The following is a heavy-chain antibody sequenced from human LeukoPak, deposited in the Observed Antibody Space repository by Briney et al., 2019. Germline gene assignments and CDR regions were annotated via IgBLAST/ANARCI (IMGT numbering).Heavy chain of an antibody. CDR1: GFTFSSYW. V-gene: IGHV3-74*01. J-gene: IGHJ2*01. CDR3: ARVNCDGHCSSNDWYFDL. CDR2: INGGWGGT. D-gene: IGHD2-21*02. Sequence: GGSLRLSCAASGFTFSSYWMHWVRQAPGKGLVWVSRINGGWGGTDYADSVKGRFTISRDNAKNTLYLQMNSLRAEDTAIYYCARVNCDGHCSSNDWYFDLWGRGTLVTVSS.